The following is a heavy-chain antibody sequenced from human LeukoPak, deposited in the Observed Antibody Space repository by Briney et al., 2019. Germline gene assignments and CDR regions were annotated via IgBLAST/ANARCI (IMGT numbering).Heavy chain of an antibody. CDR3: ARDREYSSSSGWFDP. V-gene: IGHV1-2*02. J-gene: IGHJ5*02. Sequence: ASVKVSYKASGYTFTGYYMHWVRQAPGQGLEWMGWINPNSGGTNYAQKFQGRVTMTRDTSISTAYMELSRLRSDDTAVYYCARDREYSSSSGWFDPWGQGTLVTVSS. CDR2: INPNSGGT. D-gene: IGHD6-6*01. CDR1: GYTFTGYY.